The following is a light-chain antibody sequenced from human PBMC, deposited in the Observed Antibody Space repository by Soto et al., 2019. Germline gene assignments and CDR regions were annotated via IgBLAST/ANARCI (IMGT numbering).Light chain of an antibody. V-gene: IGLV1-47*01. J-gene: IGLJ7*01. CDR1: NSNIGNCY. CDR2: KNN. CDR3: AAWDDSLSGPGV. Sequence: QSVLTQPPSASGTPGQRVTISCSGSNSNIGNCYVYWYQQLPGTAPKLLIYKNNQRPLGVPDRFSGSKSGTSASLAISGLRADDEAYYYCAAWDDSLSGPGVFGGGTQLTVL.